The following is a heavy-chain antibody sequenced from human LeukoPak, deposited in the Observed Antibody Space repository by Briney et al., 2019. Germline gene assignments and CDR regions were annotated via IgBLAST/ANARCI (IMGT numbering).Heavy chain of an antibody. CDR3: SKQLSGSHQWTFDH. CDR2: IYHSWVT. D-gene: IGHD1-26*01. Sequence: SETLSLTCTVSGSSITTYGHYWVWLRQSPGKRLDWIGTIYHSWVTYYNPSLDSRATISVDTSKNLFSLTLGSLTGADTAGYYWSKQLSGSHQWTFDHWGQGTLVNGSS. J-gene: IGHJ4*02. CDR1: GSSITTYGHY. V-gene: IGHV4-39*02.